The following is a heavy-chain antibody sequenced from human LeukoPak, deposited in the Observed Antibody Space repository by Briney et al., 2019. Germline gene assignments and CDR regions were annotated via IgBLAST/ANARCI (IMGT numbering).Heavy chain of an antibody. CDR1: GFTFSSYD. V-gene: IGHV3-23*01. CDR3: AKFGPRSTGYPNYYYYYMDV. J-gene: IGHJ6*03. D-gene: IGHD6-13*01. CDR2: ISGSGGST. Sequence: PAGSLSLSCAASGFTFSSYDLSWVRQAPGKGLEWVSAISGSGGSTYYADSVKGRFTISRVNTEKKLYLQMNSLRAEDTAVYYCAKFGPRSTGYPNYYYYYMDVWGKGTTVTVSS.